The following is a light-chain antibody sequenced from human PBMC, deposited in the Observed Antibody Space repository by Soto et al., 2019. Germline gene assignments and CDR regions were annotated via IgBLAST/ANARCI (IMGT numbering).Light chain of an antibody. CDR1: GSNIGAGYD. J-gene: IGLJ1*01. CDR2: GNS. Sequence: QFVLTQSPSESGAPGQRVTIYCTGSGSNIGAGYDVHWYQQLPGTAPKLLIYGNSNRPSGVPDRFSGSKSGTSASLAITGLQAEDEADYYCQSYDSSLSGYVFGTGTKLTVL. V-gene: IGLV1-40*01. CDR3: QSYDSSLSGYV.